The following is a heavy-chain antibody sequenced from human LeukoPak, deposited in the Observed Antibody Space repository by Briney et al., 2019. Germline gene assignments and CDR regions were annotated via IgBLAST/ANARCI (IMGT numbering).Heavy chain of an antibody. V-gene: IGHV4-30-4*01. J-gene: IGHJ6*02. D-gene: IGHD6-6*01. CDR2: IYYSGST. CDR3: ARQLGFYYGMDV. CDR1: GGSISSGDCY. Sequence: SQTLSLTCTVSGGSISSGDCYWSWIRQPPGKGLEWIGYIYYSGSTYYNPSLKSRVTISVDTSKNQFSLKLSSVTAADTAVYYCARQLGFYYGMDVWGQGTTVTVSS.